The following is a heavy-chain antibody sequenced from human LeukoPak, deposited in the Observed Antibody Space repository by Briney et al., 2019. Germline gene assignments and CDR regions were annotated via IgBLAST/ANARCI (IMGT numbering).Heavy chain of an antibody. J-gene: IGHJ4*02. CDR3: AQLDYYDSSGHYSDY. CDR1: GFTFSSYG. CDR2: IRYDGSNK. Sequence: GGSLRLSCAASGFTFSSYGMHWVRQAPGKGLEWVAFIRYDGSNKYYADSVKGRFTISRDNSKNTLYLQMNSLRAEDTAVYYCAQLDYYDSSGHYSDYWGQGTLVTVSS. V-gene: IGHV3-30*02. D-gene: IGHD3-22*01.